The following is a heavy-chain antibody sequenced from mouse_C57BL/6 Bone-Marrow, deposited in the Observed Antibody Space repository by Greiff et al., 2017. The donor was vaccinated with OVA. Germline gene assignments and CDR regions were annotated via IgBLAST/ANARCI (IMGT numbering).Heavy chain of an antibody. V-gene: IGHV7-1*01. D-gene: IGHD3-3*01. Sequence: EVKVVESGGGLVQSGRSLRLSCATSGFTFSDFYMEWVRQAPGKGLEWIAASRNKANDYTTEYSASVKGRFIVSRDTSQSILYLQMNALRAEDTAIYYCARDAGTYYFDYWGQGTTLTVSS. J-gene: IGHJ2*01. CDR3: ARDAGTYYFDY. CDR1: GFTFSDFY. CDR2: SRNKANDYTT.